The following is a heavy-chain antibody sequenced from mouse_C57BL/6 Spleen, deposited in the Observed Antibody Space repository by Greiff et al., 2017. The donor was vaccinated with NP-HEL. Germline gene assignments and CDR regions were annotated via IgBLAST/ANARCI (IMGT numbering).Heavy chain of an antibody. CDR1: GYTFTDYY. CDR3: ARSDYGSILDY. J-gene: IGHJ2*01. Sequence: QVQLKQSGAELVRPGASVKLSCKASGYTFTDYYINWVKQRPGQGLEWIARIYPGSGNTYYNEKFKGKATLTAEKSSSTAYMQLSSLTSEDSAVYFCARSDYGSILDYWGQGTTLTVSS. D-gene: IGHD1-1*01. CDR2: IYPGSGNT. V-gene: IGHV1-76*01.